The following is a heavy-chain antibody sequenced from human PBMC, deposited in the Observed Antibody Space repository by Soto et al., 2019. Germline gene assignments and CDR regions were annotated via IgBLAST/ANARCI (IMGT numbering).Heavy chain of an antibody. CDR1: GFTFSSYG. J-gene: IGHJ4*02. V-gene: IGHV3-33*01. CDR2: IWYDGRNK. CDR3: ARDRDTADYFFDC. Sequence: QVQLVESGGGVVQPGRSLRLSCAASGFTFSSYGMHWVRQAPGKGLEWVAGIWYDGRNKYYADSVKGRFTISRDNSKNTLYLQMNSLRAEDTAVYYCARDRDTADYFFDCWGQGTLVTVSS. D-gene: IGHD5-18*01.